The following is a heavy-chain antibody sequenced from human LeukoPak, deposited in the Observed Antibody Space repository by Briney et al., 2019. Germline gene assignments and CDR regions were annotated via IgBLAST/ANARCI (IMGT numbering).Heavy chain of an antibody. CDR2: IYHSGST. CDR3: ARTYYYDSSGFSDY. CDR1: GGSISSGGYY. Sequence: PSETLSLTCTVSGGSISSGGYYWSWIRQPPGKGLEWIGYIYHSGSTYYNPSLKSRVTISVDRSKNQFSLKLSSVTAADTAVYYCARTYYYDSSGFSDYWGQGTLVTVSS. J-gene: IGHJ4*02. V-gene: IGHV4-30-2*01. D-gene: IGHD3-22*01.